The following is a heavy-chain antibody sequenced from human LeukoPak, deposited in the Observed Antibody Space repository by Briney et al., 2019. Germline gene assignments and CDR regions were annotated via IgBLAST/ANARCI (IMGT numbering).Heavy chain of an antibody. V-gene: IGHV1-58*01. D-gene: IGHD3-10*01. Sequence: GASVKVSCKASGFTSTSSVVQWVRQARGQRLEWIGWIVVGSGNTNYAQKFQERVTITRDMSTSTAYMELSSLRFEDTAVYYCAADRAGSYLRFVYWGQGTPVTVSS. CDR2: IVVGSGNT. CDR1: GFTSTSSV. CDR3: AADRAGSYLRFVY. J-gene: IGHJ4*02.